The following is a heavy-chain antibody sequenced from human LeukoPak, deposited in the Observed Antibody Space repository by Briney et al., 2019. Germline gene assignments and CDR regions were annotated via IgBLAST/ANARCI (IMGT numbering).Heavy chain of an antibody. V-gene: IGHV3-21*01. D-gene: IGHD3-22*01. Sequence: PGGSLRLSSAASGFTFSSYNMNWVRQAPGKGLEWVSSITSSSTYIYYADSVRGRFTISRDNAKNSLYLQMNSLRAEDTAVYYCARDYDSSGYCRLWGQGTLVTVSS. CDR3: ARDYDSSGYCRL. J-gene: IGHJ4*02. CDR1: GFTFSSYN. CDR2: ITSSSTYI.